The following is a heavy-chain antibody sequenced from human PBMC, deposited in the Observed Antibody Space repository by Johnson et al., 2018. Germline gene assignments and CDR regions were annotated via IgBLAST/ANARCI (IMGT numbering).Heavy chain of an antibody. V-gene: IGHV1-69*01. Sequence: QVQLVQSGAEVKRPGSSVKVSCKTSGGTFSSYAINWVRQAPGQGLEWMGGIIPILSTTKYAQSLQGRITITADESTNTAYMELSSLRSEDTAVYYCAKVGYGDYVGYYYGMDVWGQGITVTVSS. CDR3: AKVGYGDYVGYYYGMDV. J-gene: IGHJ6*02. CDR1: GGTFSSYA. D-gene: IGHD4-17*01. CDR2: IIPILSTT.